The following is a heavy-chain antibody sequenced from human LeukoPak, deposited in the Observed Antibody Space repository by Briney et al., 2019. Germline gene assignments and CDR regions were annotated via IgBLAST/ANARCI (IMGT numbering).Heavy chain of an antibody. V-gene: IGHV4-59*01. J-gene: IGHJ4*02. CDR3: ARFYDRSGPHFDY. D-gene: IGHD3-22*01. CDR1: GASISTYY. Sequence: KPSETLCLSCTVSGASISTYYWSWIRQPPGKGLEWIGDIHYSGSTNYSPSLKSRVTISVDTSKNQFSLKLSSVTAAATAVYYCARFYDRSGPHFDYWGQGTLVTVSS. CDR2: IHYSGST.